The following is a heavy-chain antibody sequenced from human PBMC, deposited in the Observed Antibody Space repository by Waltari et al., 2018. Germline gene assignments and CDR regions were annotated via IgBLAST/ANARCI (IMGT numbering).Heavy chain of an antibody. CDR3: ARGRRNYYAMDV. D-gene: IGHD3-10*01. Sequence: QVQLQQSGPGLVKPSQTLSLTCAISGDSVSSNGPAWNWIRQSSSRGLEWLGRTYYNSKWINDYAESVKSRMTVNPDTSKNQFSLQLNSVTPEDTAVYYCARGRRNYYAMDVWGQGTTVTVSS. CDR1: GDSVSSNGPA. CDR2: TYYNSKWIN. J-gene: IGHJ6*02. V-gene: IGHV6-1*01.